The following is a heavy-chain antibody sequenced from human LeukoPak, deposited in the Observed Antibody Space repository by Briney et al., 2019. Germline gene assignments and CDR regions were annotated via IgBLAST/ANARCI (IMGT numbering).Heavy chain of an antibody. CDR2: ISYDGSNK. V-gene: IGHV3-30-3*01. J-gene: IGHJ6*02. CDR3: ARERIVVVPAAIHGGVFYYYYGMDV. Sequence: PGGSLRLSCAASGFTLSSYAMHWVRQAPGKGLEWVAVISYDGSNKYYADSVKGRFTISRDNSRNTLYLQMNSPRAEDTAVYYCARERIVVVPAAIHGGVFYYYYGMDVWGQGTTVTVSS. CDR1: GFTLSSYA. D-gene: IGHD2-2*01.